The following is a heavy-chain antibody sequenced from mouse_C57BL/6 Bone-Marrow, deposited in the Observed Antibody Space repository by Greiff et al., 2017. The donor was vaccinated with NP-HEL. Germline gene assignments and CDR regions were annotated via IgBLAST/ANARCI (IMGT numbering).Heavy chain of an antibody. D-gene: IGHD1-1*01. CDR1: GYTFTSYW. J-gene: IGHJ4*01. CDR2: IYPGSGST. V-gene: IGHV1-55*01. Sequence: QVHVKQPGAELVKPGASVKMSCKASGYTFTSYWITWVKQRPGQGLEWIGDIYPGSGSTNYNEKFKSKATLTVDTSSSTAYMQLSSLTSEDSAVDYCARWGTTVVATGAMDYWGQGTSVTVSS. CDR3: ARWGTTVVATGAMDY.